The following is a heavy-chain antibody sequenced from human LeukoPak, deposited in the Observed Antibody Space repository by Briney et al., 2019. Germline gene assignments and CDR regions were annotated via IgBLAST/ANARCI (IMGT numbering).Heavy chain of an antibody. D-gene: IGHD2-15*01. Sequence: PSETLSLTCTVSGGSISSYYWSWIRQPPGKGLEWIGYIYYSGSTNYNPSLKGRVTISVDTSKKQFSMKLSSVTAADTAVYYCARTTEGYCRGRSCYSYYYYMDVWGKGTTVTVSS. V-gene: IGHV4-59*01. CDR3: ARTTEGYCRGRSCYSYYYYMDV. CDR2: IYYSGST. CDR1: GGSISSYY. J-gene: IGHJ6*03.